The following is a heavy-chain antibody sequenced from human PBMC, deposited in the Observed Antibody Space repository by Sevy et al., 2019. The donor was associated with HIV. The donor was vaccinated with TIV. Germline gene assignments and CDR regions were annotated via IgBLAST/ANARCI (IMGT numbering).Heavy chain of an antibody. CDR3: AGDGDYCSGGSFLWCGMDV. CDR2: INPNSGGT. J-gene: IGHJ6*02. CDR1: GYTFTGYY. Sequence: ASVKVSCKASGYTFTGYYMHWVRQAPGQGLEWMGWINPNSGGTNYAQKFQGRVTMTRDTSISTAYMELSRLRSDDTAVYYCAGDGDYCSGGSFLWCGMDVWGQGTTVTVSS. D-gene: IGHD2-15*01. V-gene: IGHV1-2*02.